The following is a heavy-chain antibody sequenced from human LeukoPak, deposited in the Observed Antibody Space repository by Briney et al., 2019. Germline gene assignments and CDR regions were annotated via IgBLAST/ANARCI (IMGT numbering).Heavy chain of an antibody. D-gene: IGHD2/OR15-2a*01. J-gene: IGHJ6*02. V-gene: IGHV1-69*02. CDR3: ARSVVNYYGMDV. CDR2: IIPILGIA. CDR1: GYSFNTYY. Sequence: ASVKVSCKASGYSFNTYYMNWVRQAPGQGLEWMGRIIPILGIANYAQKFQGRVTITADKSTSTAYMELSSLRSEDTAVYYCARSVVNYYGMDVWGQGTTVTVSS.